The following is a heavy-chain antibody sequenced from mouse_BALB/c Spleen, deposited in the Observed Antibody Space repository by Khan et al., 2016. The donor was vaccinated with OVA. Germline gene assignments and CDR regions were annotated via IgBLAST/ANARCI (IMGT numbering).Heavy chain of an antibody. V-gene: IGHV5-15*02. CDR3: ASAWAMDY. J-gene: IGHJ4*01. Sequence: EVELVESGGGLVQPGGSRKLSCAASGFTFSDYGLAWVRQAPGKGPEWVAFISSLAYSTYYEDTVTGRFTITRENAKNTLYMEMSSLRSEDTAMYYCASAWAMDYWGQGTSVTVSS. CDR1: GFTFSDYG. CDR2: ISSLAYST.